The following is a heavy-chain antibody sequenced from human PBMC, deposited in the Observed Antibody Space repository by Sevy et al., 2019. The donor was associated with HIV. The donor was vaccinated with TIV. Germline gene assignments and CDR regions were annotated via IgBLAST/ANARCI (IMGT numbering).Heavy chain of an antibody. D-gene: IGHD1-26*01. CDR3: AGENAWGRGYS. V-gene: IGHV4-59*08. CDR1: GGSITSLY. Sequence: SETLSLTCTVSGGSITSLYWNWIRQPPGKGLEWIANIYYNGHINYNPSLKSRVTLSLNTSKNQFSLRLSSVTAADTTMYYCAGENAWGRGYSWGQGTLVTVSS. J-gene: IGHJ4*02. CDR2: IYYNGHI.